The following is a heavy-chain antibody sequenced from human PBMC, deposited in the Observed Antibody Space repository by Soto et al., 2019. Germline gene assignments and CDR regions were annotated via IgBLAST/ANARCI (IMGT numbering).Heavy chain of an antibody. D-gene: IGHD3-3*01. CDR3: ARGYAELDDFWSGYPIWFDP. CDR1: GYTFTSYA. J-gene: IGHJ5*02. Sequence: ASVKVSCKASGYTFTSYAMHWVRQAPGQRLEWMGWINAGNGNTKYSQKFQGRVTITRDTSASTAYMELSSLRSEDTAVYYCARGYAELDDFWSGYPIWFDPWGQGTLVTVSS. V-gene: IGHV1-3*01. CDR2: INAGNGNT.